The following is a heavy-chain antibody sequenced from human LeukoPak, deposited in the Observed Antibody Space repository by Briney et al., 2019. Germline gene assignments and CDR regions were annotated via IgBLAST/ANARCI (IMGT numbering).Heavy chain of an antibody. V-gene: IGHV3-7*01. CDR1: GFTFSGHW. D-gene: IGHD6-13*01. J-gene: IGHJ4*02. Sequence: PGGSLRLSCAASGFTFSGHWMIWVRQAPGKGLEWVANINEDGSQKYYMDSVRGRFTISRDNAKNSLYLQMNSLRAEDTAVYYCVGDSRWTFDYWGQGTLVTVSS. CDR3: VGDSRWTFDY. CDR2: INEDGSQK.